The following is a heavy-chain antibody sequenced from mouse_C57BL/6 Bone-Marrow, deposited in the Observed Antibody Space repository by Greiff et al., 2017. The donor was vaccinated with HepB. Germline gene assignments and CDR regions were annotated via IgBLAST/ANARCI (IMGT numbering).Heavy chain of an antibody. CDR3: ARRYYGSSYDGY. Sequence: QVQLKQPGAELVKPGASVKMSCKASGYTFTSYWITWVKQRPGQGLEWIGDIYPGSGSTNYNEKFKSKATLTVDTSSSTAYMQLSSLTSEDSAVYYCARRYYGSSYDGYWGQGTTLTVSS. CDR2: IYPGSGST. CDR1: GYTFTSYW. V-gene: IGHV1-55*01. D-gene: IGHD1-1*01. J-gene: IGHJ2*01.